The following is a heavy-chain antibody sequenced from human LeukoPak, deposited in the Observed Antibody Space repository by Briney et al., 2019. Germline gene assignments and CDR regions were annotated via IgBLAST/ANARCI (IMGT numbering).Heavy chain of an antibody. J-gene: IGHJ3*02. Sequence: SETLSLTCAVYGGSFSGYYWSWIRQPPGKGLEWIGEINHSGSTNYNPSLKSRVTISVDTSKNQFSLKLSSVTAADTAVYYCARRGLRFLDWFAFHILGQPTIVT. CDR2: INHSGST. D-gene: IGHD3-3*01. CDR1: GGSFSGYY. CDR3: ARRGLRFLDWFAFHI. V-gene: IGHV4-34*01.